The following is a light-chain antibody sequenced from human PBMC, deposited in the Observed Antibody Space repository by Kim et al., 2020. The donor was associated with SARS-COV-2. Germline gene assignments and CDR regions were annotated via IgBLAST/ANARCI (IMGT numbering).Light chain of an antibody. Sequence: TISCTGSSSNIGAGYDVRWYQQLPGTAPKLLIYDNSNRPSGVPDRFSGSKSGTSASLAITGLQAEDEADYYCQSYDSSLSALYVFGTGTKVTVL. V-gene: IGLV1-40*01. CDR2: DNS. J-gene: IGLJ1*01. CDR3: QSYDSSLSALYV. CDR1: SSNIGAGYD.